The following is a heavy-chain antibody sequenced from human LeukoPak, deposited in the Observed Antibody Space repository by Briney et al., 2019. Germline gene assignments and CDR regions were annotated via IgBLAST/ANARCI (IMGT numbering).Heavy chain of an antibody. J-gene: IGHJ4*02. CDR3: ARGTMNLEN. CDR1: GYTFASYY. V-gene: IGHV1-46*01. D-gene: IGHD3-22*01. Sequence: ASVKVSCKASGYTFASYYMHWVRQAPGQGLEWMGIINPSGGSTSYAQKFQGRVTMTRDTSINIAYMELSRLTSDDTAAYYCARGTMNLENWGQGTLVAVSS. CDR2: INPSGGST.